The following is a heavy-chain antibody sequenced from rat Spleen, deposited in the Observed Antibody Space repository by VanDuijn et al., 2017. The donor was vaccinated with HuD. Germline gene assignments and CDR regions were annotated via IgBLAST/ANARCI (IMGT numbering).Heavy chain of an antibody. CDR3: ARHPDYSNYFDY. D-gene: IGHD1-1*01. V-gene: IGHV3-1*01. Sequence: EVQLQESGPGLVKPSQSLSLTCSVTDYSITSNYWDWIRKFPGSKMEWIGHISYSGSTTYNPSLKSRISITRDTSKNQFFLQLNSVTTEDTATYYCARHPDYSNYFDYWGQGVMVTVSS. J-gene: IGHJ2*01. CDR1: DYSITSNY. CDR2: ISYSGST.